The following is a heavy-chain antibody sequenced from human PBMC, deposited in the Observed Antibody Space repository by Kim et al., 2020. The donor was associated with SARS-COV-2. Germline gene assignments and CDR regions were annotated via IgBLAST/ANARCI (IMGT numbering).Heavy chain of an antibody. CDR3: AKITGIFSAGSVY. J-gene: IGHJ4*02. V-gene: IGHV3-23*01. CDR1: GFTFSSYA. Sequence: GGSLRRSCAASGFTFSSYAMSWVRQAPGKGLEWVSSISGDSGKSYYADSVKGRFTISRDNSKSTLYLQMDSLRAEDTAVYYCAKITGIFSAGSVYWGQGTLVTVSS. D-gene: IGHD3-10*01. CDR2: ISGDSGKS.